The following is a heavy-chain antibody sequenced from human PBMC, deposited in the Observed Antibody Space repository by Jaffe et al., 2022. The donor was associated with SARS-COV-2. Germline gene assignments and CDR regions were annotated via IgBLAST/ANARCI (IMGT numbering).Heavy chain of an antibody. V-gene: IGHV4-4*07. CDR3: ARGHFWAYNYGGPGDWFDP. D-gene: IGHD5-18*01. CDR1: GGSISNYY. Sequence: QVQLQESGPGLVKPSETLSLTCTVSGGSISNYYWSWIRQPAGKGLEWIGRIYTSESTNYNPSLKSRVTMSVDTSKNQFSLKLSSVNAADTAVYYCARGHFWAYNYGGPGDWFDPWGQGTLVTVSS. J-gene: IGHJ5*02. CDR2: IYTSEST.